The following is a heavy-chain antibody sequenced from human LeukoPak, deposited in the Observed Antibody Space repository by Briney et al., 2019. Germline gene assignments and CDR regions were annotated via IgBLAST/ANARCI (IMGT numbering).Heavy chain of an antibody. J-gene: IGHJ4*02. CDR3: ARGYYYDSSGYYSPPHFDY. V-gene: IGHV1-2*06. Sequence: ASVKVSCKASGYTFTSYDINWVRQATGPGLEWMGRINPNTGGTNYAQKFQGRVTMTRDTSISTAYMELSRLRSDDTAVYYYARGYYYDSSGYYSPPHFDYWGQGTLVTVSS. D-gene: IGHD3-22*01. CDR2: INPNTGGT. CDR1: GYTFTSYD.